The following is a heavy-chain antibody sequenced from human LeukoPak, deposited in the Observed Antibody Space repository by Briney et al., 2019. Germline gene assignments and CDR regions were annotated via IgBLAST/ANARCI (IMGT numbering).Heavy chain of an antibody. CDR3: AREIGPIQLHLWGSAFDY. CDR1: GYTFTNYY. D-gene: IGHD5-18*01. Sequence: ASVKVSCKASGYTFTNYYFHWVRQAPGQGLEWMGIVNPSGGSTSYAQKFQGRVTMTRDTSTSTVYMKLSSLRSEDTAVYYCAREIGPIQLHLWGSAFDYWGQGTLVTVPS. J-gene: IGHJ4*02. CDR2: VNPSGGST. V-gene: IGHV1-46*01.